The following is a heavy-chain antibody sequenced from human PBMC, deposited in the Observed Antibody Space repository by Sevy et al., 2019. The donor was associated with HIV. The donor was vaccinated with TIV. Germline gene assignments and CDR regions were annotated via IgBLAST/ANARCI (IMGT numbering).Heavy chain of an antibody. D-gene: IGHD3-22*01. J-gene: IGHJ4*02. CDR2: ISGSGGTT. Sequence: GGSLRLSCAASGFTFSNYNMDWVRQAPGKGLEWVSAISGSGGTTYYADSVKGRFTISRDNSKNTLYLQMNSLRAEDTAVYYCAKDPDNYFDSSNFDYWGQGTLVTVSS. CDR3: AKDPDNYFDSSNFDY. CDR1: GFTFSNYN. V-gene: IGHV3-23*01.